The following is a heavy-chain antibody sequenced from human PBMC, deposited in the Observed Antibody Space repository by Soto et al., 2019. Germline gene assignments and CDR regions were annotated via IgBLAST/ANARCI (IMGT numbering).Heavy chain of an antibody. CDR1: GYTFTGYY. V-gene: IGHV1-2*04. D-gene: IGHD3-22*01. J-gene: IGHJ6*02. Sequence: GASVKVSCKASGYTFTGYYMHWVRQAPGQGLEWMGWINPNSGGTNYAQKFQGWVTMTRDTSISTAYMELSRLRSDDTAVYYCARDRIPYYYDSSGQSYYYGMDVWGQGTTVTVSS. CDR3: ARDRIPYYYDSSGQSYYYGMDV. CDR2: INPNSGGT.